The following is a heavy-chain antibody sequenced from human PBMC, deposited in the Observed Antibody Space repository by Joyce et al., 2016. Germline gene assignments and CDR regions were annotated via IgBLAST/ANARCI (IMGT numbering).Heavy chain of an antibody. Sequence: EVQLVESGGGLVQPGGSLKLSCEVSCFTLSGSSVHWVRQASGKGLEGVGRIRSKANGDATAYAASVKGRFSISRDDSKNTAYLQMNSLKTEDTAVYYCSNYDLWSGYSPSRDVWGQGSTVTVSS. CDR2: IRSKANGDAT. CDR3: SNYDLWSGYSPSRDV. CDR1: CFTLSGSS. J-gene: IGHJ6*02. V-gene: IGHV3-73*02. D-gene: IGHD3-3*01.